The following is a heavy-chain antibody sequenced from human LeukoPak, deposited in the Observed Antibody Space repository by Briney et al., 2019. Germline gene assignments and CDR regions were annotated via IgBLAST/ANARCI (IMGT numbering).Heavy chain of an antibody. J-gene: IGHJ4*02. Sequence: GGSLRLSCAVSGFSFSPYWMHWVRQAPGKGLVWVSRINSDGSITSYADSVKGRFTISRDIAKDTLYLQMNSLRAEDTAVYYCARGGSYSNSQLDYWGQGTLVTVSS. D-gene: IGHD6-6*01. CDR1: GFSFSPYW. CDR2: INSDGSIT. V-gene: IGHV3-74*01. CDR3: ARGGSYSNSQLDY.